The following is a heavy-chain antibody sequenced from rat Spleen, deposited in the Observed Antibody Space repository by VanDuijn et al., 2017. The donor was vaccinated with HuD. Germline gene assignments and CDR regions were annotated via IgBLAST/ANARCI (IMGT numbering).Heavy chain of an antibody. CDR1: GFTFSDYA. V-gene: IGHV5-17*01. D-gene: IGHD1-4*01. Sequence: EVQLVESGGGLVQPGRSLRLSCAGSGFTFSDYAMAWVRQAPKKGLEWVATIVYDGSSYYYRDSVKGRFTISRYNAKSTLYLQMDSLRSEDTATYYCARRHYGYTDYFDYWGQGVMVPVSS. J-gene: IGHJ2*01. CDR2: IVYDGSSY. CDR3: ARRHYGYTDYFDY.